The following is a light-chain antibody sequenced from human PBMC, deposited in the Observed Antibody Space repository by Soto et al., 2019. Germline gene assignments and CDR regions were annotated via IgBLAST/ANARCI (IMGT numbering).Light chain of an antibody. V-gene: IGKV3-11*01. CDR1: QSVHTF. CDR2: DTS. Sequence: EIVLTQSPGTLSLSPGGRATLSCRASQSVHTFLAWYQQKPGQSPRLLIYDTSNRATGIPARFSGSGSGTYFTLSVSSLEPEDFAVYYCQQRFKWPLTFGGGTRVEIK. CDR3: QQRFKWPLT. J-gene: IGKJ4*01.